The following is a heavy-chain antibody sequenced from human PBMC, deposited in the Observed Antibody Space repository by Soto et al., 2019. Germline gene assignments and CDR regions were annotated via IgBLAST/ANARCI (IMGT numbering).Heavy chain of an antibody. CDR1: GGSISSYY. CDR3: ARGGSGYYYDFDY. Sequence: SETLSLTCTFSGGSISSYYWSWIRQPPGKGLEWIGYIYYSGSTNYNPSLKSRVTISVDTSKNQFSLKLSSVTAADTAVYYCARGGSGYYYDFDYWGQGTLVTVSS. D-gene: IGHD3-22*01. J-gene: IGHJ4*02. V-gene: IGHV4-59*01. CDR2: IYYSGST.